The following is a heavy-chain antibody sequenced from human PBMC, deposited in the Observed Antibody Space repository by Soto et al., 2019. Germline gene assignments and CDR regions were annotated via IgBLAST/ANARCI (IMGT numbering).Heavy chain of an antibody. V-gene: IGHV3-30*18. Sequence: QVQLVESGGGVVQPGRSLRLSCAASGFTFSTAGMHWVRQAPGKGLEWVALISYDGSNKYYADSVKGRFTISRDNSKNTVYLQMIGLRDEDTAVYYCAKDPTSALWFGESLDSWGQGTLVTVSS. CDR2: ISYDGSNK. CDR3: AKDPTSALWFGESLDS. J-gene: IGHJ4*02. D-gene: IGHD3-10*01. CDR1: GFTFSTAG.